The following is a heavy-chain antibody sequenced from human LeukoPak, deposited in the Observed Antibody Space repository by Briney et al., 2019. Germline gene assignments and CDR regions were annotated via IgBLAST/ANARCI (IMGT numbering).Heavy chain of an antibody. V-gene: IGHV4-59*01. Sequence: PSGTLSLTCTVPGGSISTYYWNWIRQTPGKGPEWVGYIFYSGSTNYNPSLKSRVTISLDTSKNQFSLQLRSVTAADTAVYYCARGIGFGGHYDHWGQGTLVTVSS. D-gene: IGHD3-10*01. J-gene: IGHJ4*02. CDR1: GGSISTYY. CDR3: ARGIGFGGHYDH. CDR2: IFYSGST.